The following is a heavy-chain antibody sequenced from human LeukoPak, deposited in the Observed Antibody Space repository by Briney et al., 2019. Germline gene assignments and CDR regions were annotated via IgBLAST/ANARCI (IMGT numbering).Heavy chain of an antibody. CDR1: GYIFTNHW. V-gene: IGHV5-51*01. CDR3: VRRPYSSTWSNWFDP. Sequence: GESLKISCKGSGYIFTNHWIGWVRHVPGKGLEWMGIIYPGDSETKHSPSFQGQVTISADKSINTAYLQWSRLKASDSGMYYCVRRPYSSTWSNWFDPWGQGTLVTVSS. J-gene: IGHJ5*02. CDR2: IYPGDSET. D-gene: IGHD2-2*01.